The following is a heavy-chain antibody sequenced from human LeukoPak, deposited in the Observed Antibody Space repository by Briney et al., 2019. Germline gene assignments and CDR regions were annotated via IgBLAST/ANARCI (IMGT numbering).Heavy chain of an antibody. CDR3: ARAGVVRYVAWLINYYMDV. J-gene: IGHJ6*03. CDR1: GFTFTNHA. D-gene: IGHD3-9*01. V-gene: IGHV3-64*01. Sequence: GGSLRLSXAASGFTFTNHAMQWVCQSPGKGLEYVSAISGNGGSTYYANSVKGRFTISRDNSKNTVYLQMGSLRPEDMAVYYCARAGVVRYVAWLINYYMDVWGKGTTVTVSS. CDR2: ISGNGGST.